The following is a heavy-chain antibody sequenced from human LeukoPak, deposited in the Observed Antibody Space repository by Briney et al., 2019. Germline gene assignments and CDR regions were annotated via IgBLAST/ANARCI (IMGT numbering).Heavy chain of an antibody. CDR3: ARRAGAYTHPYDY. D-gene: IGHD3-16*01. Sequence: GGSLRLSCTVSGFTVSSNSMSWVRQAPGKGLEWVSFIYSAGSTHYSDSVRGRFTISIDNSKNTLYLQMNSLRAEDTAVYYCARRAGAYTHPYDYWGQGTLVTVS. CDR2: IYSAGST. J-gene: IGHJ4*02. V-gene: IGHV3-53*01. CDR1: GFTVSSNS.